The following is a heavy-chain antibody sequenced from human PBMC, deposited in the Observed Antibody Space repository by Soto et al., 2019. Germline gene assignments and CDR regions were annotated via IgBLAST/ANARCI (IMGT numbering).Heavy chain of an antibody. CDR2: IYYSGST. J-gene: IGHJ4*02. CDR3: ARSDYSSSLVDY. D-gene: IGHD6-6*01. Sequence: QVQLQESGPGLVKPSQTLSITCTVSGGSISSGVYYWSWIRQHPGKGLEWIGYIYYSGSTNYNPSLKSRVTISVDTSKNQFSLKLSSVTAADTAVYYCARSDYSSSLVDYWGQETLVTVSS. CDR1: GGSISSGVYY. V-gene: IGHV4-31*03.